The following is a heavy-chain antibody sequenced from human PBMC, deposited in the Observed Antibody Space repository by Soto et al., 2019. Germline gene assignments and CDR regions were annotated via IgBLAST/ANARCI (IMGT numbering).Heavy chain of an antibody. V-gene: IGHV4-31*03. Sequence: SETLSLTCTVSGGSISSGGYYWSWIRQHPGKGLEWIGYIYYSGSTYYNPSLKSRVTISGDTSKNQFSLKLSSVTAADTAVYYCARGGYYYENSGQNAYDYWGQGILDTVSS. J-gene: IGHJ4*01. CDR3: ARGGYYYENSGQNAYDY. CDR2: IYYSGST. CDR1: GGSISSGGYY. D-gene: IGHD3-22*01.